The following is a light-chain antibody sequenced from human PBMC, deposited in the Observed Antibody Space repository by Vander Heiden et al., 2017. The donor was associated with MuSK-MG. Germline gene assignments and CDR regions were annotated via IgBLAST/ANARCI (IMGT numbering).Light chain of an antibody. Sequence: QSVLTQPPSASGTPGQRVTISCSGRSSNIRSNYVYWYQQLPGTAPNLLIYSNNQRPSGVPDRFSGAKSGTSASIATSGLRSEDEADYYYAAADDSLSGLVFGGGTKLTVL. V-gene: IGLV1-47*02. CDR3: AAADDSLSGLV. CDR1: SSNIRSNY. CDR2: SNN. J-gene: IGLJ2*01.